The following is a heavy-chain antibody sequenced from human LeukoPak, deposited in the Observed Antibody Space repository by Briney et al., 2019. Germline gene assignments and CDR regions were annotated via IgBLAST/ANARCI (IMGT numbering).Heavy chain of an antibody. CDR2: ISAYNGKT. V-gene: IGHV1-18*01. CDR1: GYTFTSYG. D-gene: IGHD2-15*01. CDR3: ARDRPVVVVAATNLYYFDY. J-gene: IGHJ4*02. Sequence: ASVKVSCKASGYTFTSYGISWVRQAPGQGLEWMGWISAYNGKTNYAQKLQGRVTMTTDTSTSTAYMELRSLRSDDTAVYYCARDRPVVVVAATNLYYFDYWGQGTLVTVSS.